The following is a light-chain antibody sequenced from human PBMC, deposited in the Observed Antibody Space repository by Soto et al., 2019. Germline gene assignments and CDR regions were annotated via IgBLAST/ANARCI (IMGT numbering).Light chain of an antibody. CDR3: QQSYSTGYT. J-gene: IGKJ2*01. CDR1: QSISSY. Sequence: DIQMTQSLSSLSASVGDRVTITCRASQSISSYLNWYQQKPGKAPKLLIYAASSLQSGVPSRFSGSGSGTDFTLTISSLQPEDFATYYCQQSYSTGYTFGQGTKLEIK. CDR2: AAS. V-gene: IGKV1-39*01.